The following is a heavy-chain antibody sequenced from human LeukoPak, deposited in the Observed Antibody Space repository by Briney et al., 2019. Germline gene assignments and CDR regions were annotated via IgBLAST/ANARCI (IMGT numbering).Heavy chain of an antibody. CDR3: ARGPSPHYDFWSGYHYYYYYYMDV. D-gene: IGHD3-3*01. CDR2: IYYSGST. Sequence: SQTLSLTCTVSGGSISSGGYYWSWIRQHPGKGLEWIGYIYYSGSTYYNPSLKSRVTISVDTSKDQCFLKLSSVTAADTAVYYCARGPSPHYDFWSGYHYYYYYYMDVWGKGTTVTVSS. CDR1: GGSISSGGYY. J-gene: IGHJ6*03. V-gene: IGHV4-31*03.